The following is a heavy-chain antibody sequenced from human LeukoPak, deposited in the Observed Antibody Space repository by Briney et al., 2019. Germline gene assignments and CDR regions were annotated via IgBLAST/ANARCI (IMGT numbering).Heavy chain of an antibody. D-gene: IGHD3-22*01. J-gene: IGHJ4*02. Sequence: PSETLSLTCTVSGGSINNADYYWSWIRQPPGKGLEWIGYIYYSENTYYNPSLKSRVIISVDTSKNQFSLKLSSVTAADTAVYYCARGYYYDSSGYLNWGQGTLVTVSS. CDR3: ARGYYYDSSGYLN. V-gene: IGHV4-30-4*02. CDR1: GGSINNADYY. CDR2: IYYSENT.